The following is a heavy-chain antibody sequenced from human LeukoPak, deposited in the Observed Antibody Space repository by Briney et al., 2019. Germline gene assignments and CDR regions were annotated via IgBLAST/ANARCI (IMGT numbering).Heavy chain of an antibody. D-gene: IGHD3-10*01. CDR2: ISYDGSNK. J-gene: IGHJ5*02. CDR1: GFTFSSYG. CDR3: AKDVGSGSYYEGNWFDP. V-gene: IGHV3-30*18. Sequence: GRSLRLSCAASGFTFSSYGMHWVRQAPGKGLEWVAFISYDGSNKYYADSVKGRFTISRDNSKNTLYLQMNSLRAEDTAVYYCAKDVGSGSYYEGNWFDPWGQGTLVTVSS.